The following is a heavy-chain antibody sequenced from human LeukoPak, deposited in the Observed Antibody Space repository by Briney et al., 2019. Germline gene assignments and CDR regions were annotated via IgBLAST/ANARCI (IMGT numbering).Heavy chain of an antibody. CDR1: GFTFDDYA. J-gene: IGHJ4*02. CDR3: IKGAKWSTWYYHLDY. Sequence: GGSLRLSCAASGFTFDDYAMHWVRQAPGEGLEWVSLITWDGGSTYYADSVKGRFTISRDNSKSSLYLQMNSLRLEDTALYYCIKGAKWSTWYYHLDYWGQGTLVNVSS. CDR2: ITWDGGST. V-gene: IGHV3-43D*03. D-gene: IGHD6-13*01.